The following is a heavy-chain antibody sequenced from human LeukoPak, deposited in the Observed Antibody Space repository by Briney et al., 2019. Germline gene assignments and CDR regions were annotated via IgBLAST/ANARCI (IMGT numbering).Heavy chain of an antibody. CDR1: GGTFSSYA. D-gene: IGHD3-10*01. Sequence: SVKVSCKASGGTFSSYAISWVRQAPGQGLEWMGGIIPIFGTANYAQKFQGRVTITTDESTSTAYMELSSLRSEDTAVYYCARDSGGVGDAFDIWGQGTMVTVSS. J-gene: IGHJ3*02. V-gene: IGHV1-69*05. CDR2: IIPIFGTA. CDR3: ARDSGGVGDAFDI.